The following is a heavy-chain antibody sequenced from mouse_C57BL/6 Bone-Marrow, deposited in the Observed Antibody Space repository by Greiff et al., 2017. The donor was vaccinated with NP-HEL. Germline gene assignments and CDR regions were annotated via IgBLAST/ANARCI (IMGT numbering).Heavy chain of an antibody. CDR2: IDPEDGDT. CDR3: TTWPSIYYYGSSPYWYFDV. V-gene: IGHV14-1*01. J-gene: IGHJ1*03. D-gene: IGHD1-1*01. CDR1: GFNIKDYY. Sequence: VQLQQSGAELVRPGASVKLSCTASGFNIKDYYMHWVKQRPEQGLEWIGRIDPEDGDTEYAPKFQGKATMTADTSSNTAYLQLSSLTSEDTAVYYCTTWPSIYYYGSSPYWYFDVWGTGTTVTVSS.